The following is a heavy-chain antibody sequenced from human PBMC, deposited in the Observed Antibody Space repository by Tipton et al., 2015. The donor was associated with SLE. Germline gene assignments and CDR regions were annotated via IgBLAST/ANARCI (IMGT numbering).Heavy chain of an antibody. CDR3: ARFPGGLGY. D-gene: IGHD4-23*01. J-gene: IGHJ4*02. CDR2: IYHSGST. Sequence: TLSLTCAVYGGSFSGYYWSWIRQPPGKGLEWIGSIYHSGSTYYNPSLKSRVTISVDTSKNQFSLKLSSVTAADSAVYYCARFPGGLGYWGQGTLVTVSS. CDR1: GGSFSGYY. V-gene: IGHV4-34*09.